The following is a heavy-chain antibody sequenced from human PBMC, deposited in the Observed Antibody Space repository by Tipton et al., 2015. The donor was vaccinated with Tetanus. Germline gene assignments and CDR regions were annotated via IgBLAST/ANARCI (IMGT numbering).Heavy chain of an antibody. V-gene: IGHV4-59*01. CDR1: GASISTYS. CDR2: LYFSGNT. D-gene: IGHD5-12*01. Sequence: TLSLTCTVSGASISTYSWTWIRQSPGKGLDWIAYLYFSGNTNYNPSLKTRVTMSPDTSKNQVSLRLNSVTAADTAVYYCARAGEGGYDATMGFYYYYMDVWGKGTTVTVSS. CDR3: ARAGEGGYDATMGFYYYYMDV. J-gene: IGHJ6*03.